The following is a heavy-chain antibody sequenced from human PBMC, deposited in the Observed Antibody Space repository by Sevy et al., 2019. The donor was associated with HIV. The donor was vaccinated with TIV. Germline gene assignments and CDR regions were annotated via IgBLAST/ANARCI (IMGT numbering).Heavy chain of an antibody. CDR1: GFTFSSYW. V-gene: IGHV3-7*03. J-gene: IGHJ3*02. CDR3: ARIDYGAARGAFDI. Sequence: GGSLRLSCAASGFTFSSYWMSWVRQAPGKGLEWVANIKQDGSEKYYVDSVKGRFTISRDNAKNSLYLQMNSLRAEDTAVYYCARIDYGAARGAFDIWGQWTMVTVSS. CDR2: IKQDGSEK. D-gene: IGHD4-17*01.